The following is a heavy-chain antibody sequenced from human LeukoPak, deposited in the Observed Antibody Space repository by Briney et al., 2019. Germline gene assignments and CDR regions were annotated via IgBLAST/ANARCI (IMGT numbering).Heavy chain of an antibody. V-gene: IGHV4-61*01. D-gene: IGHD2-2*01. CDR1: GGSVSSGSYY. CDR3: ARVWYCSSTSCSRWGWFDP. J-gene: IGHJ5*02. Sequence: SETLSLTCTVSGGSVSSGSYYWSWIRQPPGTGLEWIGYIYYSGSTNYNPSLKSRVTISVDTSKNQFSLKLSSVTAADTAVYYCARVWYCSSTSCSRWGWFDPWGQGTLVTVSS. CDR2: IYYSGST.